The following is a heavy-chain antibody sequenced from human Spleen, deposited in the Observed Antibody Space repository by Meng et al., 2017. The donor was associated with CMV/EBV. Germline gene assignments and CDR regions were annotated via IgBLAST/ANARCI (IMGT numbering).Heavy chain of an antibody. V-gene: IGHV4-39*01. D-gene: IGHD4-11*01. J-gene: IGHJ5*02. Sequence: SETLSLTCTVSGGSISTSSYYWGWVRQSPGKGLEWIGSIYYSGSTYYNPSLKSRVTISVDTSKNQFSLKLSSVTAADTAVYYCARHATVTTGWFDPWGQGTLVTVSS. CDR3: ARHATVTTGWFDP. CDR1: GGSISTSSYY. CDR2: IYYSGST.